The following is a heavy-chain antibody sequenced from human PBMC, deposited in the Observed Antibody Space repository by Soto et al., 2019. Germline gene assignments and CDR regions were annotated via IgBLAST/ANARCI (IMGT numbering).Heavy chain of an antibody. Sequence: GGSLRLSCAASGFTFSSYSMNWVRQAPGKGLEWVSYISSSSSNIYYADSVKGRFTISRDNAKNSLYLQMNSLRAEDTAVYYCAKGIAAAGPAYYGMDVWGQGTTVTVS. CDR3: AKGIAAAGPAYYGMDV. D-gene: IGHD6-13*01. J-gene: IGHJ6*02. V-gene: IGHV3-48*01. CDR1: GFTFSSYS. CDR2: ISSSSSNI.